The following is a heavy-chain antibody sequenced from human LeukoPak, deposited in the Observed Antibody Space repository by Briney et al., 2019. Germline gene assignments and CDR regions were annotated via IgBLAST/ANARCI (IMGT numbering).Heavy chain of an antibody. J-gene: IGHJ3*02. D-gene: IGHD2/OR15-2a*01. CDR3: ARVSTPPGYAFDI. CDR2: IYSGGST. CDR1: GFTVSSNY. Sequence: PGGSLRLSCAASGFTVSSNYMSWVRQAPGKGLEWVSVIYSGGSTYYADSVKGRFTISRDNSKNTLYLQMNSLRAEDTAVYYCARVSTPPGYAFDIWGQGTMVTVSS. V-gene: IGHV3-53*01.